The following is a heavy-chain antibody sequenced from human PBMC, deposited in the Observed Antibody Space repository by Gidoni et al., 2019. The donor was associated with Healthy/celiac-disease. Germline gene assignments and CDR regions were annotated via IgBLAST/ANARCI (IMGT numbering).Heavy chain of an antibody. Sequence: QVQLVQSGAEVKKPGSSVKVSCTASGGTFSSYAISWVRQASGQGLEWMGRIIPILGIANYAQKFQGRVTITADKSTSTAYMELSSLRSEDTAVYYCARARYYYDSSGYPVYWYFDLWGRGTLVTVSS. CDR2: IIPILGIA. V-gene: IGHV1-69*04. CDR1: GGTFSSYA. J-gene: IGHJ2*01. CDR3: ARARYYYDSSGYPVYWYFDL. D-gene: IGHD3-22*01.